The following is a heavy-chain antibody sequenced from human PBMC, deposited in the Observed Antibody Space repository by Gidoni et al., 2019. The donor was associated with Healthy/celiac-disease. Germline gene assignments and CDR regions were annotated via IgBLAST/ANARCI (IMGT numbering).Heavy chain of an antibody. CDR1: GGSISSGGYY. V-gene: IGHV4-31*03. CDR2: IYYSGST. CDR3: ARWAGGDGMDV. D-gene: IGHD3-16*01. Sequence: QVQLQESGPGLVKPSQTLSLTCTVSGGSISSGGYYWSWIRQHPGKGREWIGSIYYSGSTYYNPSLKSRVTRSVDTSKNQFSLKLSSVTAADTAVYYCARWAGGDGMDVWGQGTTVTVSS. J-gene: IGHJ6*02.